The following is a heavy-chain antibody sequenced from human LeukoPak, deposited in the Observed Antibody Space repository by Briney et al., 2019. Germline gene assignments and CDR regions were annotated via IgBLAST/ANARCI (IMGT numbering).Heavy chain of an antibody. J-gene: IGHJ4*02. CDR2: IHSDGIST. CDR3: ARVGMGDYDFLDY. V-gene: IGHV3-74*01. Sequence: GGSLRLSCVASGFTFSRYWMHWVRQAPGKGLVWVSRIHSDGISTTYADSVKGRFTISRDNAKNTLYLQMNSLRAEDTAVYYCARVGMGDYDFLDYWGQGTLVTVSS. CDR1: GFTFSRYW. D-gene: IGHD5-12*01.